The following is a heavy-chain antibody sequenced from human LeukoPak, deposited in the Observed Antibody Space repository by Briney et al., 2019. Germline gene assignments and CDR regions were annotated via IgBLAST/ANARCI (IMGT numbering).Heavy chain of an antibody. CDR1: GFTFSSYA. J-gene: IGHJ6*03. D-gene: IGHD6-6*01. CDR2: ISSNGGST. Sequence: GGSLRLSCAASGFTFSSYAMHWVRQAPGKGLEYVSAISSNGGSTYYANSVKGRFTISRDNSKNTLYLQMNSLRAEDTAVYYCAKRAARPYYYYMDVWGKGTTVTVSS. CDR3: AKRAARPYYYYMDV. V-gene: IGHV3-64*01.